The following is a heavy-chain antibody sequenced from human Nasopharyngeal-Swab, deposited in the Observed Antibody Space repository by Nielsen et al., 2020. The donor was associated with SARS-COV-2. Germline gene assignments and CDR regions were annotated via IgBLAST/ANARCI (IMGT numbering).Heavy chain of an antibody. CDR1: GYTFTSYA. CDR3: ARDFRQRWELLHYYYYYGMDA. CDR2: INAGNGNT. J-gene: IGHJ6*02. D-gene: IGHD1-26*01. Sequence: ASVKVSCKASGYTFTSYAMHWVRQAPGQRLEWMGWINAGNGNTKYSQKFQGRVTITRDTSASTAYMELSSLRSEDTAVYYCARDFRQRWELLHYYYYYGMDAWGQGTTVTVSS. V-gene: IGHV1-3*01.